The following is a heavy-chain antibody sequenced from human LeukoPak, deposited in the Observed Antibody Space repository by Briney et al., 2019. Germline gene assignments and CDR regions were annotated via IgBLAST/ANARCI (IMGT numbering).Heavy chain of an antibody. CDR1: GFTVNSNY. CDR2: IYSGGST. V-gene: IGHV3-53*01. J-gene: IGHJ4*02. Sequence: GGSLRLSCAASGFTVNSNYMSWVRQAPGKGLEWVSVIYSGGSTYYADSVKGRFTISRDNSKNTLYLQINSLRAEDTAVYYCAREYSSSWYYFDYWGQGTLVTVSS. CDR3: AREYSSSWYYFDY. D-gene: IGHD6-13*01.